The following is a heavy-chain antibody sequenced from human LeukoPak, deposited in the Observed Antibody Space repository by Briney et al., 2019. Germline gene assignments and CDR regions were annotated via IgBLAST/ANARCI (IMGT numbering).Heavy chain of an antibody. J-gene: IGHJ2*01. V-gene: IGHV3-7*01. Sequence: PGGTPRLSCAASGFTFSSFWMSWVRQAPGKGLEWVANIKQDGSEKYYVDSVKGRFTISRDNAKNLLYLKMNSLRAEDTAVYYCARGGHCGGDCYNWYFDLWGRGTLVTVSS. CDR3: ARGGHCGGDCYNWYFDL. D-gene: IGHD2-21*02. CDR2: IKQDGSEK. CDR1: GFTFSSFW.